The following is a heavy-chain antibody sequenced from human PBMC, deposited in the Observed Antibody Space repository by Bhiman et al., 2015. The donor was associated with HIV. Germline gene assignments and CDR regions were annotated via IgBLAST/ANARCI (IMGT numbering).Heavy chain of an antibody. CDR3: ARGYYNFWSGYSYFDY. V-gene: IGHV3-23*01. Sequence: EVQLLESGGGLVQPGGSLRLSCAASGFTFSSYAMSWVRQAPGKGLEWVSAFSDSDGSTYYADSVKGRFTISRDNSKKTLYLQMNGLRVEDTAVYYCARGYYNFWSGYSYFDYWGQGTLVSVSS. CDR2: FSDSDGST. J-gene: IGHJ4*02. CDR1: GFTFSSYA. D-gene: IGHD3-3*01.